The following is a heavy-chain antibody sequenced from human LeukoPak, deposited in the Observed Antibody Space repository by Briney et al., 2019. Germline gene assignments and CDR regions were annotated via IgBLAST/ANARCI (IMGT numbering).Heavy chain of an antibody. CDR1: GFTVSSNY. CDR3: AKFNWVEDYFDY. Sequence: GGSLRLSCAASGFTVSSNYMSWVRQAPGKGLEWVAVIYSGGSTYYADSVKGRFTISRDNSKNTLYLQMNSLRAEDTAVCYCAKFNWVEDYFDYWGQGTLVTVSS. CDR2: IYSGGST. D-gene: IGHD7-27*01. V-gene: IGHV3-66*01. J-gene: IGHJ4*02.